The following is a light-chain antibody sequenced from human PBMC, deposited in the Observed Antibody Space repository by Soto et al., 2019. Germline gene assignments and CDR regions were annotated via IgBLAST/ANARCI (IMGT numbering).Light chain of an antibody. V-gene: IGKV3-15*01. CDR1: QSVSSN. CDR2: GAS. CDR3: QQYDNWPPIT. J-gene: IGKJ5*01. Sequence: EIVMTQSPATVSVSTGERASLSCRASQSVSSNLALYQQKHGQAPRLLIYGASTRATGIPARFSGSGSGTEFTLTISSLQSEDFAVYYCQQYDNWPPITFGQGTRLEIK.